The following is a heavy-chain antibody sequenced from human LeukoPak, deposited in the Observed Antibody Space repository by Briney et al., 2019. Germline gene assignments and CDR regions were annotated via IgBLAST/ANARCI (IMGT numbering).Heavy chain of an antibody. J-gene: IGHJ4*02. Sequence: SVKVSCKACGGTFSSYAISWVRRAPGQGREWMGRIIPILSIENSAQKYQGRVTITADKSTRTAYMELSSLRSENTAVYYCARGTYYYDSSGYYFYWGQGTLVTVSS. CDR1: GGTFSSYA. V-gene: IGHV1-69*04. CDR3: ARGTYYYDSSGYYFY. D-gene: IGHD3-22*01. CDR2: IIPILSIE.